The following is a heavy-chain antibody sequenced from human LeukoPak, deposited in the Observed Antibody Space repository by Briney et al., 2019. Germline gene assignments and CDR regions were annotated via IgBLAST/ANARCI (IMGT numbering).Heavy chain of an antibody. CDR1: GFTFSTYA. Sequence: PGGSLRLSCAASGFTFSTYAMSWVRQAPGKGLEWVSAISGNGGSLYYADSVRGRFTISRDNFKNTLYLQMNSLRPEDTAIYYCAKMWQWLLSSQYYFDNWGHGTRVTVSS. D-gene: IGHD6-19*01. CDR2: ISGNGGSL. CDR3: AKMWQWLLSSQYYFDN. J-gene: IGHJ4*01. V-gene: IGHV3-23*01.